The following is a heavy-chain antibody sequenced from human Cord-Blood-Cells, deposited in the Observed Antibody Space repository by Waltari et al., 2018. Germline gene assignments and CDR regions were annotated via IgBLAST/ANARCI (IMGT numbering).Heavy chain of an antibody. Sequence: QVQLQESGPGLVKPSETLSLTCTVSGGSISSYYWSWIRQPAGKGLEWIGRIYTSGSTNYNPPLKSRVTMSVDTSKNQFSLKLSSVTAADTAVYYCARDRRYYDSSGYYYYYGMDVWGQGTTVTVSS. CDR3: ARDRRYYDSSGYYYYYGMDV. V-gene: IGHV4-4*07. CDR1: GGSISSYY. D-gene: IGHD3-22*01. J-gene: IGHJ6*02. CDR2: IYTSGST.